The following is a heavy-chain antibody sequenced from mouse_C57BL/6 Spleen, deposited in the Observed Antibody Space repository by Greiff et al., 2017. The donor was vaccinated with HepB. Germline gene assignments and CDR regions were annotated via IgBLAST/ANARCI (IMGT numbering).Heavy chain of an antibody. Sequence: QVQLKQSGPELVKPGASVKISCKASGYAFSSSWMNWVKQRPGKGLEWIGRIYPGDGDTNYNGKFKGKATLTVDTSSSTAYMQLSSLTSEDSAVYYCAREVYDGYHFAYWGQGTLVTVSA. D-gene: IGHD2-3*01. CDR2: IYPGDGDT. CDR1: GYAFSSSW. CDR3: AREVYDGYHFAY. J-gene: IGHJ3*01. V-gene: IGHV1-82*01.